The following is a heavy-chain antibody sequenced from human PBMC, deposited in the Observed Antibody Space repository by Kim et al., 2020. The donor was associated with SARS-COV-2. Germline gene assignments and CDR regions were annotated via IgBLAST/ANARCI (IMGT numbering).Heavy chain of an antibody. Sequence: ASVKVSCKVSGYTLTELSMHWVRQAPGKGLEWMGGFDPEDGETIYAQKFQGRVTMTEDTSTDTAYMELSSLRSEDTAVYYCATDFGGSYLIDYWGQGTLVTVSS. CDR1: GYTLTELS. CDR3: ATDFGGSYLIDY. CDR2: FDPEDGET. J-gene: IGHJ4*02. V-gene: IGHV1-24*01. D-gene: IGHD1-26*01.